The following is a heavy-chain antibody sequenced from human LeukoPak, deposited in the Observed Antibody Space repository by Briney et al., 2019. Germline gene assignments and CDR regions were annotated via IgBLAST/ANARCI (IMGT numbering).Heavy chain of an antibody. CDR1: GFTFNNYA. V-gene: IGHV3-23*01. J-gene: IGHJ4*02. CDR2: ISGIGGST. Sequence: GGSLRLSCVASGFTFNNYAMHWVRQAPGKGLEWVSAISGIGGSTYYADSVKGRFTISRDNSKNTLYLQMNSLRAEDTAVYYCARRAGAYSHPYDYWGQGTLVTVSS. CDR3: ARRAGAYSHPYDY. D-gene: IGHD4/OR15-4a*01.